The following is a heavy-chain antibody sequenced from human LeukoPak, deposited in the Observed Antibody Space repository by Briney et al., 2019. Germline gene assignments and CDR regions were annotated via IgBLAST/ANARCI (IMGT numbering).Heavy chain of an antibody. CDR1: GGSVSSGSYY. J-gene: IGHJ2*01. V-gene: IGHV4-61*01. CDR3: ARGKPPGPVVVTAIAAHYWYFDL. D-gene: IGHD2-21*02. Sequence: TSETLSLTCTVSGGSVSSGSYYWSWIRQPPGKGLEWIGYIYYSGSTNYNPSLKSRVTISVDTSKNQFSLKLSSVTAADTAVYYCARGKPPGPVVVTAIAAHYWYFDLWGRGTLVTVSS. CDR2: IYYSGST.